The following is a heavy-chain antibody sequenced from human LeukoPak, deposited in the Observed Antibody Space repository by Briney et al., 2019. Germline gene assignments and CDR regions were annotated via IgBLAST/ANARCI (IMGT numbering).Heavy chain of an antibody. V-gene: IGHV1-69*13. CDR3: ARDHSDCGGDCPLGGFDY. D-gene: IGHD2-21*02. J-gene: IGHJ4*02. CDR2: IIPIFGTA. CDR1: GGTFSSYA. Sequence: RASVKVSCKASGGTFSSYAISWVRQAPGQGLEWMGGIIPIFGTANYAQKFQGRVTITADESTSTAYMELSSLRSEDTAVYYCARDHSDCGGDCPLGGFDYWGQGTLVTVSS.